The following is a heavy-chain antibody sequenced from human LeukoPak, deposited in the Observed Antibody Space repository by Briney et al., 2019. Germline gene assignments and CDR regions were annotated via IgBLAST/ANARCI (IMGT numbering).Heavy chain of an antibody. CDR3: ARVRDGYNRNWAY. Sequence: SETLSLSCTVSGGSISSSIYYWGWFRQPPGKGLEWIGSIYYNVATYYNSSLKSRVTISVDTSKNHLSLKLSSVTAADTAVYYCARVRDGYNRNWAYWGQGTLVTVSS. V-gene: IGHV4-39*02. CDR1: GGSISSSIYY. CDR2: IYYNVAT. J-gene: IGHJ4*02. D-gene: IGHD5-24*01.